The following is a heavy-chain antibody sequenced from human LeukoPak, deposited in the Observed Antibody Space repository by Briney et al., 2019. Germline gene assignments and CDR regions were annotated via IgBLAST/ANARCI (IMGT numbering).Heavy chain of an antibody. V-gene: IGHV3-30*03. Sequence: GGSLRLSCAAYGFAFSTYVMHWARQAPGEGLEWVAVIRQDGDGKFYGNSVKGRFTISRDNSKNTLYLEMDSLRVEDTAQYFCAREDYTSGHAGALGFDPWGQGTLVTVSA. D-gene: IGHD3-22*01. CDR3: AREDYTSGHAGALGFDP. CDR2: IRQDGDGK. CDR1: GFAFSTYV. J-gene: IGHJ5*02.